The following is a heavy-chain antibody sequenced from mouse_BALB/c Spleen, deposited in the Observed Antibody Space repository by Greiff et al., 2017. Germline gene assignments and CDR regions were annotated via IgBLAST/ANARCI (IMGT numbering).Heavy chain of an antibody. CDR3: ARGAYYRYGFYAMDY. CDR2: IWAGGST. V-gene: IGHV2-9*02. Sequence: VKLMESGPGLVAPSQSLSITCTVSGFSLTSYGVHWVRQPPGKGLEWLGVIWAGGSTNYNSALMSRLSISKDNSKSQVFLKMNSLQTDDTAMYYCARGAYYRYGFYAMDYWGQGTSVTVSS. CDR1: GFSLTSYG. J-gene: IGHJ4*01. D-gene: IGHD2-14*01.